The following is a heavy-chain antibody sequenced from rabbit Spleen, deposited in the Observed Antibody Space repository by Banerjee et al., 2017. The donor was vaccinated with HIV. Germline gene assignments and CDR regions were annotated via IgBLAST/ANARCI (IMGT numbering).Heavy chain of an antibody. CDR3: ARDTSSSFSSYGMDL. D-gene: IGHD1-1*01. J-gene: IGHJ6*01. V-gene: IGHV1S40*01. CDR2: IEGGSSTFT. CDR1: GVSFSGSSY. Sequence: QSLEESGGDLVKPGASLTLTCIASGVSFSGSSYMCWVHQAPGKGLEWIACIEGGSSTFTYFANWAKGRFTISKTSSTTVTLQMTSLTAADTATYFCARDTSSSFSSYGMDLWGPGTLVTVS.